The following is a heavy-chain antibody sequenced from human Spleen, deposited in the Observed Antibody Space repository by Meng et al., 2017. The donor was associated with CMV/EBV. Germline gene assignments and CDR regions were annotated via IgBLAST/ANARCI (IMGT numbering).Heavy chain of an antibody. Sequence: QAQLPESGPGRVNPSQPLPLICTVSGGSISSGDYYWSWIRQPPGKGLEWIGYIYYSGSTYYNPSLKSRVTISVDTSKNQFSLKLSSVTAADTAVYYCARDITIFGVARAAFDIWGQGTMVTVSS. CDR1: GGSISSGDYY. V-gene: IGHV4-30-4*08. CDR3: ARDITIFGVARAAFDI. D-gene: IGHD3-3*01. CDR2: IYYSGST. J-gene: IGHJ3*02.